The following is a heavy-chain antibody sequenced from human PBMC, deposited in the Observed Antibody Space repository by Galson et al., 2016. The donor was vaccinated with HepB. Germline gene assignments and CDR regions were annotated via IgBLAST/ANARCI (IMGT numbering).Heavy chain of an antibody. J-gene: IGHJ4*02. D-gene: IGHD1-1*01. Sequence: SLRLSCAAFGFTFSSYGIHWVRQAPGKGLEWVALISYDGSNKYYADSVKGRITISRDTSKNTVYLQMNSLRGEDTGVYYCARDKGTSVWYKDYWGQGTLVTASS. V-gene: IGHV3-30*03. CDR1: GFTFSSYG. CDR3: ARDKGTSVWYKDY. CDR2: ISYDGSNK.